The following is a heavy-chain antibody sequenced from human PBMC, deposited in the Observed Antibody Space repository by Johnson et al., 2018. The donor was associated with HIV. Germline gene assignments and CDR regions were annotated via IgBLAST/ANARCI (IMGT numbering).Heavy chain of an antibody. Sequence: QVQLVESGGGVVQPGRSLRLSCAASGIIFSSYAMHWVRQAPGKGLEWVAVISYDGSSKYYPDAVKGRFTISRDNSKNTMYLQMNSLRAEDMAVYYCARSPTGTSARGAFDIWGQGTMVTVSS. D-gene: IGHD1-1*01. V-gene: IGHV3-30*04. CDR3: ARSPTGTSARGAFDI. CDR1: GIIFSSYA. CDR2: ISYDGSSK. J-gene: IGHJ3*02.